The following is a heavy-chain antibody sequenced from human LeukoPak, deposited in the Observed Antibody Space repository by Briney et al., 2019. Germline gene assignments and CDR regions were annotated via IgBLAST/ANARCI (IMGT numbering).Heavy chain of an antibody. D-gene: IGHD3-22*01. CDR3: ARAYDTSGYSFDAFDM. CDR2: TRDKDNSYTT. J-gene: IGHJ3*02. V-gene: IGHV3-72*01. Sequence: GGSLRLSCAASGFTFSDHYMDGVRQAPGKGLEWVGRTRDKDNSYTTEYAASVKGRFTISRDDSRSSLYLQMNSLKTEDTAVYYCARAYDTSGYSFDAFDMWGQGTMVTVSS. CDR1: GFTFSDHY.